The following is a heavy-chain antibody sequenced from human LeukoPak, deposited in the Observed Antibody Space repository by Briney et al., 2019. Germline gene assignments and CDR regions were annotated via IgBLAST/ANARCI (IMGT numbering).Heavy chain of an antibody. V-gene: IGHV3-7*01. Sequence: GGSLRLSCTASGIMFSGYWMSWVRQAPGKGLEWVANIKQHGTEKYYVDSVKGRFTISRDDAKKSVYLQMNSLRDEDTAVYYCASDGGPFDQWGQGILVTVAS. CDR3: ASDGGPFDQ. CDR2: IKQHGTEK. D-gene: IGHD3-16*01. CDR1: GIMFSGYW. J-gene: IGHJ4*02.